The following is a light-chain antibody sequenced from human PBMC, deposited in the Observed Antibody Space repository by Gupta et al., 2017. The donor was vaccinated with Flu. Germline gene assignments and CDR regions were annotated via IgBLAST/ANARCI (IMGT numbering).Light chain of an antibody. CDR1: KLGDKY. CDR3: QAWDSSVV. CDR2: QDN. Sequence: VSPGQTASITCSGNKLGDKYASWYQQKPGQSPVLVIYQDNKRPSGIPERFSGSNSGNTATLTIGGTQALDEADYYCQAWDSSVVFGGGTKLTVL. V-gene: IGLV3-1*01. J-gene: IGLJ2*01.